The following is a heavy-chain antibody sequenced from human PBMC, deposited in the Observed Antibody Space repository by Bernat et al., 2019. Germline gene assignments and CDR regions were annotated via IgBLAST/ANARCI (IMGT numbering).Heavy chain of an antibody. V-gene: IGHV4-34*01. CDR2: INHSGST. CDR1: GGSFSGYY. J-gene: IGHJ3*02. CDR3: AIEYCSGGSCYSNDAFDI. D-gene: IGHD2-15*01. Sequence: QVQLQQWGAGLLKPSETLSLTCAVYGGSFSGYYWSWIRQPPGKGLEWSGEINHSGSTNYNPSLKSRVTRSVDTSKNQFSLKLSSVTAADTAVYYCAIEYCSGGSCYSNDAFDIWGQGTMVTVSS.